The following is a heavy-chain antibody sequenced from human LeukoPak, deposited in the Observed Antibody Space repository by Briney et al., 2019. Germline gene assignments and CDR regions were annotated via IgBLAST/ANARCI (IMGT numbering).Heavy chain of an antibody. CDR3: ARFDGSAFDY. CDR2: IYPTDSDT. CDR1: GFSFPSYW. V-gene: IGHV5-51*01. D-gene: IGHD1-26*01. Sequence: GESLQISCKGSGFSFPSYWIGWVRQMPGKGLELMGIIYPTDSDTRYSPSFQGQVTISADKSISTAYLQWSSLKASDTAIFYCARFDGSAFDYWGQGTLVTVSS. J-gene: IGHJ4*02.